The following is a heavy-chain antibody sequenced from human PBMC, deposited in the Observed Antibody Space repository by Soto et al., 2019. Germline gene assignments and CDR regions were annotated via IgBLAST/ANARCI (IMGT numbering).Heavy chain of an antibody. J-gene: IGHJ4*02. CDR3: ARADYYDSSGFYYDC. CDR1: GYIFTNRY. V-gene: IGHV1-46*01. Sequence: SVKVSCKESGYIFTNRYIHWVRQAPGQGLEWMGIINPSGGSTNYLQKFQGRITMTRDTSTSTVYMELSSLRSEDTAVYFCARADYYDSSGFYYDCWGQGSLVTVSS. D-gene: IGHD3-22*01. CDR2: INPSGGST.